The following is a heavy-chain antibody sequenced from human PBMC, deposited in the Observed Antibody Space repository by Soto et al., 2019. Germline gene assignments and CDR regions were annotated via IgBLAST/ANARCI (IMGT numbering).Heavy chain of an antibody. CDR2: INGDYGNT. V-gene: IGHV1-18*01. Sequence: QAQLVQSGAEVKKPGASVKVSCKASGYTFYSHSISWVRQAPGQGLEWMGRINGDYGNTQYAQKFRGRVTMTTDTSTTTVYMELTHLRSDDTAVYYCSRCIQGDYSYGMDVWGQGTTVTVSS. CDR1: GYTFYSHS. J-gene: IGHJ6*02. CDR3: SRCIQGDYSYGMDV. D-gene: IGHD5-18*01.